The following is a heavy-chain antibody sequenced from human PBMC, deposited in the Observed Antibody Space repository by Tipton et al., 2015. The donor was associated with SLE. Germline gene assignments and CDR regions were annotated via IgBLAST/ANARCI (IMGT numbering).Heavy chain of an antibody. CDR1: GGSFSGYY. CDR3: ARRGVGHYFDY. J-gene: IGHJ4*02. CDR2: INHSGST. V-gene: IGHV4-34*01. Sequence: TLSLTCAVYGGSFSGYYWSWIRQPPGKGLEWIGEINHSGSTNYNPSLKSRVTISVDTSKNQFSLKLSSVTAADTAVYFCARRGVGHYFDYWGQGALITVSS. D-gene: IGHD1-26*01.